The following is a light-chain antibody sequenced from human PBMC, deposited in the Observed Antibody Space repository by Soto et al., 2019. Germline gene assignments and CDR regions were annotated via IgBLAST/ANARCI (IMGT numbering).Light chain of an antibody. CDR2: GAS. CDR3: QQYGRSPTT. V-gene: IGKV3-20*01. J-gene: IGKJ1*01. Sequence: EIVLTQSPATLSLSPGERGTLSCRASQSVSSYLAWYQQKPGQAPRLLIYGASSRATGIPDRFSGSGSGTDFTLTISRLEPEDFAVYYCQQYGRSPTTFGQGTKVDIK. CDR1: QSVSSY.